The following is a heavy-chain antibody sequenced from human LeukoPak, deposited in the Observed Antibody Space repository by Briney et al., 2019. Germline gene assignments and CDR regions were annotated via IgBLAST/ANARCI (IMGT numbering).Heavy chain of an antibody. J-gene: IGHJ4*02. CDR2: VSTSGST. CDR3: ARDIGYTYGPFYFDY. D-gene: IGHD5-18*01. Sequence: PSETLSLTCTVFGGSISSHYWSWIRQPAGKGLEWIGRVSTSGSTNYNPSLKSRVSMSIDTSKNQFSLKLNSVTAADTAVYYCARDIGYTYGPFYFDYWGQGTLVTVSS. V-gene: IGHV4-4*07. CDR1: GGSISSHY.